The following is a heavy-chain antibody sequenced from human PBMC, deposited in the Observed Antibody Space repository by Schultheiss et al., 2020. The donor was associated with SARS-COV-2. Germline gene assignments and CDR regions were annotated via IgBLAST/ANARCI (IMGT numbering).Heavy chain of an antibody. D-gene: IGHD3-3*01. CDR2: IIPIFGTA. CDR3: ARVLTTIFGVVITPDHYYGMDV. Sequence: VKVSCKASGGTFSSYAISWVRQAPGQGLEWMGGIIPIFGTANYAQKFQGRVTITADESTSTAYMELSSLRSEDTAVYYCARVLTTIFGVVITPDHYYGMDVWGQGTTVTVSS. V-gene: IGHV1-69*13. J-gene: IGHJ6*02. CDR1: GGTFSSYA.